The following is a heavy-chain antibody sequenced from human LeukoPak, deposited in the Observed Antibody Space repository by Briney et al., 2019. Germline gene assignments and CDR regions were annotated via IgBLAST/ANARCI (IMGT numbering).Heavy chain of an antibody. D-gene: IGHD6-19*01. CDR2: IKQDGSEK. V-gene: IGHV3-7*01. CDR1: GFTFSSYW. Sequence: GGSLRLSCAASGFTFSSYWMSWVRQAPGKGLEWVANIKQDGSEKCYVDSVKGRFTISRDNAKNSLYLQMNSLRAEDTAVYYCAREIGYSSGWPTYYFDYWGQGTLVTVSS. J-gene: IGHJ4*02. CDR3: AREIGYSSGWPTYYFDY.